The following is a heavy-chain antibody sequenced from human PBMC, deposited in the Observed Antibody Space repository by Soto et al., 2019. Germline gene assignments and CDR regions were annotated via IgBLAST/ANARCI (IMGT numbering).Heavy chain of an antibody. CDR3: ARPSISAPGTY. CDR2: ISGGGGKT. J-gene: IGHJ4*02. CDR1: GFSFSNYV. D-gene: IGHD1-1*01. V-gene: IGHV3-23*01. Sequence: GSLRLSCAASGFSFSNYVLIWVRQAPGKGLEWVSAISGGGGKTYYADSVKGRFTVSRDNSRSTLYLQLNSLSADDTAVYYCARPSISAPGTYWRQGTLVTVSS.